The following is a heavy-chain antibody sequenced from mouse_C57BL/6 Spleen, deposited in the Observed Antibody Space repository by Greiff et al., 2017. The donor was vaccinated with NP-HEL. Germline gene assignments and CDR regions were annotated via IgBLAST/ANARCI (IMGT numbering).Heavy chain of an antibody. CDR2: INPYNGDT. V-gene: IGHV1-20*01. D-gene: IGHD1-1*01. J-gene: IGHJ2*01. Sequence: VQLKESGPELVKPGASVKISCKASGYSFTGYFMNWVMQSHGKSLEWIGRINPYNGDTFYNQKFKGKATLTVDKSSITAHMELRSLTSEDSAVYYGARKTTVVEGDYWGQGTTLTVSS. CDR1: GYSFTGYF. CDR3: ARKTTVVEGDY.